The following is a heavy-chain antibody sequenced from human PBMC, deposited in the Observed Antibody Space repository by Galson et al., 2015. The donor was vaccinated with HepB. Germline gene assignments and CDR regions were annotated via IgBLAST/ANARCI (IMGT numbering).Heavy chain of an antibody. V-gene: IGHV1-69*13. CDR2: IIPIFGTA. CDR1: GGTFSSYA. D-gene: IGHD2-2*02. J-gene: IGHJ2*01. Sequence: SVKVSCKASGGTFSSYAISWVRQAPGQGLEWMGGIIPIFGTANYAQKFQGRVTITADESTSTAYMELSSLRSEDTAVYYCATLGVCSSTSCYRPRYFDLWGRGTLVTVSS. CDR3: ATLGVCSSTSCYRPRYFDL.